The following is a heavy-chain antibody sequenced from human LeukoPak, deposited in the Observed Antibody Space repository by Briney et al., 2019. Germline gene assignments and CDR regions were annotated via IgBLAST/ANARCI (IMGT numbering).Heavy chain of an antibody. J-gene: IGHJ4*02. V-gene: IGHV3-15*01. D-gene: IGHD2-15*01. CDR1: GFTFSNAW. CDR2: IKSKTDGGTT. Sequence: GGSLRLSYAASGFTFSNAWMSWVRQAPGKGLEWVGRIKSKTDGGTTDYAAPVKGRFTISRDDSKNTLCLQMNSLKTEDTAVYYCTTDPVATDFDYWGQGTLVTVSS. CDR3: TTDPVATDFDY.